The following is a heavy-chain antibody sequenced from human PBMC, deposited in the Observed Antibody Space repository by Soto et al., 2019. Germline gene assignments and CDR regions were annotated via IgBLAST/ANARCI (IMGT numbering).Heavy chain of an antibody. J-gene: IGHJ4*02. CDR2: ISYRGST. Sequence: PSETLSLTCNVSGGSFNGYSWSWFRQTSGKGLEWIGDISYRGSTSYSPSLKSRLMISLDTSNNQFSLKVASVTAADTAVYYCARALLGFSYGYGGYFDPWGPGTLVTAPQ. V-gene: IGHV4-34*01. CDR1: GGSFNGYS. D-gene: IGHD3-16*01. CDR3: ARALLGFSYGYGGYFDP.